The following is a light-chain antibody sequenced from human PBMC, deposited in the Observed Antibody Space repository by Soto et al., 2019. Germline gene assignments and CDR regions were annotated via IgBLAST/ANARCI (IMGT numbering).Light chain of an antibody. CDR2: GAS. J-gene: IGKJ5*01. CDR3: QQYGSSSPIT. Sequence: EIVLTQSPGTLSLSPGERATLSCRASRSVSSSYLAWYQQKPGQAPRLLIYGASSRATGIPDRFSGSGSGTDFTLTISRLEPEDFAVYFWQQYGSSSPITFGQGTRLEIK. CDR1: RSVSSSY. V-gene: IGKV3-20*01.